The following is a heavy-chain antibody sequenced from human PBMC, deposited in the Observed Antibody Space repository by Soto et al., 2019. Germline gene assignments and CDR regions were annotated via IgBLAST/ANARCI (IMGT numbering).Heavy chain of an antibody. CDR3: ATLRYFDDGPSDY. Sequence: GGSLRLSCAASGFTFSSYGMHWVRQAPGKGLEWVAVISYDGSNKYYADSVKGRFTISRDNSKNTLYLQMNSLRAEDTAVYYCATLRYFDDGPSDYWGQGTLVTVSS. V-gene: IGHV3-30*03. J-gene: IGHJ4*02. CDR2: ISYDGSNK. CDR1: GFTFSSYG. D-gene: IGHD3-9*01.